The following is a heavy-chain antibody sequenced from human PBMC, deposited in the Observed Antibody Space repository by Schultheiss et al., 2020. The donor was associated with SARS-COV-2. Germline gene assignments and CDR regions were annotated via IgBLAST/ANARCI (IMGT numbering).Heavy chain of an antibody. CDR2: INPNSGGT. D-gene: IGHD3-22*01. J-gene: IGHJ4*02. CDR3: AREHYYDSPYDY. V-gene: IGHV1-2*02. Sequence: ASVKVSCKASGYTFTGYYMHWVRQAPGQGLEWMGWINPNSGGTNYAQKFQGRVTMTRDTSISTAYMELGRLRSDDTAVYYCAREHYYDSPYDYWGQGTLVTVAS. CDR1: GYTFTGYY.